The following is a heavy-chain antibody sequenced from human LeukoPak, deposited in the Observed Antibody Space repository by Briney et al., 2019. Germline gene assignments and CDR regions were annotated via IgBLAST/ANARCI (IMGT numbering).Heavy chain of an antibody. CDR1: GYSISSGYY. Sequence: SETLSLTCAVSGYSISSGYYWGWIRQPPGKVLEWIGSIYHSGSTYYNPSLKSRVTISVDTSKNQFSLKLSSVTAADTAVYYCARGGWSPPLYWGQGTLVTVSS. CDR3: ARGGWSPPLY. J-gene: IGHJ4*01. D-gene: IGHD3-3*01. CDR2: IYHSGST. V-gene: IGHV4-38-2*01.